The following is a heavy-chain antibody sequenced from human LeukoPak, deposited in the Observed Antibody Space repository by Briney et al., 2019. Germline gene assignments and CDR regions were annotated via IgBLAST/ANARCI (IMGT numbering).Heavy chain of an antibody. CDR1: GFTFSSYG. J-gene: IGHJ3*02. V-gene: IGHV3-48*01. D-gene: IGHD5-24*01. Sequence: GGSLRLSCAASGFTFSSYGMTWVRQAPGKGLEWVSYISSSSSTIYYADSVKGRFTISRDNAKNSLYLQLNSLRAEDTAVYYCARDHNYAFDIWGQGTMVTVSS. CDR3: ARDHNYAFDI. CDR2: ISSSSSTI.